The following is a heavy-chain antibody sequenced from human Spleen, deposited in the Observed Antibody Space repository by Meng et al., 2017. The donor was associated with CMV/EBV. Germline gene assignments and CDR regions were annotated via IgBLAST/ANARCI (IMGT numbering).Heavy chain of an antibody. Sequence: AGSLRLSCTVSGVSISSSYWSWSRQPPGKGLEWIGYIHYTGSTNYNPSLKIRLTITVDTSMNQFSLKLSSVTAADTAVYYCARGGGWRTSCSWGYYGVDVWGQGTTVTVSS. CDR3: ARGGGWRTSCSWGYYGVDV. V-gene: IGHV4-59*01. J-gene: IGHJ6*02. CDR2: IHYTGST. D-gene: IGHD6-13*01. CDR1: GVSISSSY.